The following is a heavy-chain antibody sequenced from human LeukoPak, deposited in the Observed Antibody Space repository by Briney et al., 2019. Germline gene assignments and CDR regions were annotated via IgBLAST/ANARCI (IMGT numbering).Heavy chain of an antibody. D-gene: IGHD2-8*01. CDR3: ASEYCINGVCYTPGPSYY. CDR2: IKQDGTEK. V-gene: IGHV3-7*01. CDR1: GLTFSSYW. Sequence: QDGGSLRLSCAASGLTFSSYWMSWVRQAPGKGLEWVANIKQDGTEKYYVDSVKGRFTISRDNAKNSLYLQMNSLRVEDTAVYYCASEYCINGVCYTPGPSYYWGQGTLVTVSS. J-gene: IGHJ4*02.